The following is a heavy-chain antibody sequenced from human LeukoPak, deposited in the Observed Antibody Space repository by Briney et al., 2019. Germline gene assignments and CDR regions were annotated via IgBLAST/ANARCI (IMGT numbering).Heavy chain of an antibody. J-gene: IGHJ4*02. V-gene: IGHV3-23*01. D-gene: IGHD2-15*01. CDR3: AKDSGGGVNTPINY. CDR1: EFTFSNYA. CDR2: ITNSGGNT. Sequence: PGGSLRLSCAASEFTFSNYAMSWVRQAPGKGLEWVSVITNSGGNTYYADSVKGRFTISRDNSKNTLHLQMNSLRGEDTAVYYWAKDSGGGVNTPINYWGQGTLVTVSS.